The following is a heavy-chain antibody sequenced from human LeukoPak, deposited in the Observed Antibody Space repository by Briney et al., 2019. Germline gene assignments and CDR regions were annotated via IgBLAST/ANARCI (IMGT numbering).Heavy chain of an antibody. Sequence: ASVKVSCKASGYTFTSYDIHWVRQATGQGLEWMGWINPNGGNTGYAQKLQGRATKTRNTSISAAYMEPSSLRSEDTDVYYCANRRIAVGWHVWGQATTVTVSS. CDR1: GYTFTSYD. CDR3: ANRRIAVGWHV. CDR2: INPNGGNT. D-gene: IGHD6-19*01. V-gene: IGHV1-8*01. J-gene: IGHJ6*02.